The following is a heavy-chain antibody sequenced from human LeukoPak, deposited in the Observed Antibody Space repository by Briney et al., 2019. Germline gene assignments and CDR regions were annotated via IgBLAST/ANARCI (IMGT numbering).Heavy chain of an antibody. J-gene: IGHJ4*02. V-gene: IGHV3-53*01. CDR2: IYSGGST. Sequence: GGSLRLSCAASGFTVSSNYMSWVRQAPGKGLEWVSVIYSGGSTYYADSVKCRFTISRDNSKNTLYLQLNSLIVEDTAVYYWARRYYGLLDYWGQGTLVTVSS. CDR1: GFTVSSNY. D-gene: IGHD2/OR15-2a*01. CDR3: ARRYYGLLDY.